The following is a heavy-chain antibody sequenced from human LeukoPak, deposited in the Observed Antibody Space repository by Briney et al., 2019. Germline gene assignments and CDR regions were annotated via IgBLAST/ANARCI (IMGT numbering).Heavy chain of an antibody. D-gene: IGHD4-11*01. CDR1: GYTFTSYG. Sequence: ASVKVSCKASGYTFTSYGISWVRQAPGQGLEWMGWISAYNGNTNYAQKLQGRVTMTTDTSTSTAYMELRSLRSDDTAVYYCARARLQEGRNWFDPWGQGTLVTVSS. CDR2: ISAYNGNT. CDR3: ARARLQEGRNWFDP. V-gene: IGHV1-18*01. J-gene: IGHJ5*02.